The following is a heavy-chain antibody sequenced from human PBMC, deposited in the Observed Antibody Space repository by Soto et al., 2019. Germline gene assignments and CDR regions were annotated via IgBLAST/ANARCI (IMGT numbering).Heavy chain of an antibody. Sequence: ASVKVSCKASGYTFTSYDINWVRQATGQGLEWMGWMNPNSGNTGYAQKFQGRVTMTRNTSKSTAYMELSSLRSEDTAVYYCVRAARVIITSQNKGMDVWGQGTTVTVSS. CDR1: GYTFTSYD. V-gene: IGHV1-8*01. CDR3: VRAARVIITSQNKGMDV. J-gene: IGHJ6*02. D-gene: IGHD3-9*01. CDR2: MNPNSGNT.